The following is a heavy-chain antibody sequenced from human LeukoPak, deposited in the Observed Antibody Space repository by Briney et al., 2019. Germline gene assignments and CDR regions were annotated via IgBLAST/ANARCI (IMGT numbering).Heavy chain of an antibody. CDR2: IYSGGGT. J-gene: IGHJ4*02. Sequence: GGSLRLSCAASGFTVSSNYMSWVRQAPGKGLEWVSLIYSGGGTYYADSVKGRFTISRDNSKNTLYLQMNSLRAEDTAVYYCATERRWCSGGSCYSYYFDYWGQGTLVTVSS. D-gene: IGHD2-15*01. CDR3: ATERRWCSGGSCYSYYFDY. CDR1: GFTVSSNY. V-gene: IGHV3-53*01.